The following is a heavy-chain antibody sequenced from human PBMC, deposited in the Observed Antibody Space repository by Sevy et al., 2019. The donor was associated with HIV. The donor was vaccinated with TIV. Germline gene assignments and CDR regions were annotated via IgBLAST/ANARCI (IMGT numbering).Heavy chain of an antibody. Sequence: ASVKVSCKASGYTLTSHYMHWVRQAPGQGLEWMGISNRSGGYTRYAQKFQGRVIMTRDTSTSTAYMELSSLRSDDTAVYYCASLAAASGLDYMDVWGKGTTVTVSS. CDR1: GYTLTSHY. CDR3: ASLAAASGLDYMDV. V-gene: IGHV1-46*01. J-gene: IGHJ6*03. D-gene: IGHD6-13*01. CDR2: SNRSGGYT.